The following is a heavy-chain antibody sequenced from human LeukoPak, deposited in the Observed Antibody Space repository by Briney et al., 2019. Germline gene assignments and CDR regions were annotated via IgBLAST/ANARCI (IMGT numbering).Heavy chain of an antibody. CDR1: GDSVSSNSAA. Sequence: SQTLSLTCAISGDSVSSNSAAWNWIRQSPSRGLEWLGRTYYRSKWYNDYAVSVKSRITINPDTSKNQFSLQLNSVTPEDTAVYYCARDRSSRNYYYYYGMDVWGQGTTVTVSS. CDR2: TYYRSKWYN. CDR3: ARDRSSRNYYYYYGMDV. D-gene: IGHD6-13*01. J-gene: IGHJ6*02. V-gene: IGHV6-1*01.